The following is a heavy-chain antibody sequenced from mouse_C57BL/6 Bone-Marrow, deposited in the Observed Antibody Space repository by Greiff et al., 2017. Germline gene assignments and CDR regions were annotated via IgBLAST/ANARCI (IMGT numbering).Heavy chain of an antibody. Sequence: EVQLQQSGAELVRPGASVKLSCTASGYTFTNSGMRWVKQRPEQGLEWIGRIYPGSGNTKYPPKFQGKATLTADTSSNTAYLQLSSLTSEDTAIYYCAPDGYDWDFYYQGKGTTLTVAS. J-gene: IGHJ2*01. CDR1: GYTFTNSG. CDR3: APDGYDWDFYY. CDR2: IYPGSGNT. V-gene: IGHV14-3*01. D-gene: IGHD2-2*01.